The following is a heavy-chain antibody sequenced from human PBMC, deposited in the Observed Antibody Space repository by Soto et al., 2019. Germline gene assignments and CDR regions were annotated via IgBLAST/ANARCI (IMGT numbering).Heavy chain of an antibody. CDR1: GYKFGNYA. CDR2: ISANTGYT. Sequence: ASVKVSCKASGYKFGNYAISWVRQAPGQGLEWMGWISANTGYTTYAQKLQGRVTMTIDTSTSTAYMELTSLTPDDTAVYYCARRQWFLDYWGQGTLVTVSS. CDR3: ARRQWFLDY. J-gene: IGHJ4*02. V-gene: IGHV1-18*01. D-gene: IGHD2-8*01.